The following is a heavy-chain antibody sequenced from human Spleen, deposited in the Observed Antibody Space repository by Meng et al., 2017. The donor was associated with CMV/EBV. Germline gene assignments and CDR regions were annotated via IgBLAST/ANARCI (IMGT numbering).Heavy chain of an antibody. CDR3: ARDSRYCGGDCYNGYGMDV. V-gene: IGHV4-39*07. D-gene: IGHD2-21*01. J-gene: IGHJ6*02. CDR1: SGSISSSGHY. CDR2: VHHTGST. Sequence: SETLSLTCTVSSGSISSSGHYWAWIRQPPGKRLEWIGSVHHTGSTYDNPSLKSRVTISVDTSKNQFSLKLNSVTAADTAVYYCARDSRYCGGDCYNGYGMDVWGQGTTVTVSS.